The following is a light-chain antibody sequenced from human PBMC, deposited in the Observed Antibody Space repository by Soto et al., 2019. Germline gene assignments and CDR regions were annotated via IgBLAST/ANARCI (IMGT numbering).Light chain of an antibody. V-gene: IGKV1-5*01. CDR1: QTLNTY. J-gene: IGKJ1*01. CDR3: QQYYKSPFT. CDR2: DAS. Sequence: DIQMTQSPSTLSASTGDRVTITCRASQTLNTYLAWYQQKPGKAPKLLIYDASTLECGVPSRFSGGGSGTEFTLTISSLQPDDFATYYCQQYYKSPFTFGQGTKVDIK.